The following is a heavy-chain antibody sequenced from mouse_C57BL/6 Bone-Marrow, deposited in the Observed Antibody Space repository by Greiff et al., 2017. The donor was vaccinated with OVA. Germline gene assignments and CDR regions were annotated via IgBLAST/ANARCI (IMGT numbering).Heavy chain of an antibody. D-gene: IGHD2-5*01. CDR1: GYTFTDYE. CDR3: TIGYSNYYAMDY. Sequence: LVESGAELVRPGASVTLSCKASGYTFTDYEMHWVKQTPVHGLEWIGAIDPETGGTAYNQKFKGKAILTADKSSSTAYMELRSLTSEDSAVYYCTIGYSNYYAMDYWGQGTSVTVSS. J-gene: IGHJ4*01. CDR2: IDPETGGT. V-gene: IGHV1-15*01.